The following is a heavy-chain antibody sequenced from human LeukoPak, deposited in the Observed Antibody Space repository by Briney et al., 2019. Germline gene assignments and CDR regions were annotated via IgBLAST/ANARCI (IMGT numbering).Heavy chain of an antibody. V-gene: IGHV1-8*01. CDR3: ARGPSDGDWFDP. J-gene: IGHJ5*02. CDR2: VNPNSGNT. D-gene: IGHD3-10*01. Sequence: ASVKVSCKASGYTFTSYDINWVRQATGQGLEWMGWVNPNSGNTGYAQKFQGRVTMTRNTSISTAYMELSSLRSEDTAVYYCARGPSDGDWFDPWGQGTLVTVSS. CDR1: GYTFTSYD.